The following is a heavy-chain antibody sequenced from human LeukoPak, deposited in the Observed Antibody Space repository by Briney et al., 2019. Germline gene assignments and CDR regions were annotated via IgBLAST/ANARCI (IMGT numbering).Heavy chain of an antibody. CDR1: GFTFSNYW. CDR2: IHPDGSRT. D-gene: IGHD5-12*01. V-gene: IGHV3-74*01. Sequence: PGGSLRLSCAASGFTFSNYWMHWVRQAPGEGLVWVSRIHPDGSRTSYTDSVKGRFTISRDNAKNTLCLQMNSLRAEDSAVYFCAREQRYDDFDYWGQGILVTVSS. CDR3: AREQRYDDFDY. J-gene: IGHJ4*02.